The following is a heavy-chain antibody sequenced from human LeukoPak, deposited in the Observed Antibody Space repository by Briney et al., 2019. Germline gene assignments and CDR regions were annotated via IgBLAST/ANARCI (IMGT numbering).Heavy chain of an antibody. Sequence: SETLSLTCAVYGGSFSGYYWSWIRQPPGKGLEWIGEINHSGSTNYNPSLKSRVTISVDTSKNQFSLKLSFVTAADTAVYYCARRPDSSSWYPKLNYYYYMDVWGKGTTVTISS. D-gene: IGHD6-13*01. J-gene: IGHJ6*03. V-gene: IGHV4-34*01. CDR1: GGSFSGYY. CDR3: ARRPDSSSWYPKLNYYYYMDV. CDR2: INHSGST.